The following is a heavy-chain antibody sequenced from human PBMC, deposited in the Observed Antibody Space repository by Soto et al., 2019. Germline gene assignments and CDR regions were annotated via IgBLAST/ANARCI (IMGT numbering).Heavy chain of an antibody. V-gene: IGHV3-21*01. J-gene: IGHJ4*02. CDR2: ISSSSSYI. Sequence: PGGSLRLSCAASGFSINTYSMSWVRQAPGKGLEWVSSISSSSSYIYYADSVKGRFTISRGNAKNSLYLQMNSLRAEDTAVYYCARVLSTVGATGIDYWGQGTLVTVSS. CDR1: GFSINTYS. D-gene: IGHD1-26*01. CDR3: ARVLSTVGATGIDY.